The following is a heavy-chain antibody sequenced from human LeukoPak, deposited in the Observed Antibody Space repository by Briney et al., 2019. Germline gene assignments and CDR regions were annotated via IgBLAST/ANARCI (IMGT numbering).Heavy chain of an antibody. CDR1: GGSISSYY. J-gene: IGHJ3*02. D-gene: IGHD1-26*01. V-gene: IGHV4-59*01. CDR2: VFNSGTT. CDR3: ARRFRVGDIHVDAFDM. Sequence: SETLSLTCTVSGGSISSYYWSWIRQPPGRGLEWIGYVFNSGTTDQNPSLKGRVTISLDTSKNHVSLRLTSVTAADTAVYYCARRFRVGDIHVDAFDMWGQGTMVTVSS.